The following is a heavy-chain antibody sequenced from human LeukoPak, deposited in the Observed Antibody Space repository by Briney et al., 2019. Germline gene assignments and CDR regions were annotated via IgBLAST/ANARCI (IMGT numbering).Heavy chain of an antibody. CDR2: ISDTGGST. CDR1: AFTFSSYA. J-gene: IGHJ4*02. Sequence: PGGSLRLSCAASAFTFSSYAMTWVRQAPGKGLEWVSAISDTGGSTYDADSVKGGFTIPRDTSKNTLYLQMNSLRAEDTAVYYCAKDTSIGRYCTNGVCSPFDYWGQGTLVTVSS. D-gene: IGHD2-8*01. CDR3: AKDTSIGRYCTNGVCSPFDY. V-gene: IGHV3-23*01.